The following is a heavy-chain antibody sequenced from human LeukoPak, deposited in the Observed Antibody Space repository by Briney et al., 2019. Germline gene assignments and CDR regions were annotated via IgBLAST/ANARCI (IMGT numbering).Heavy chain of an antibody. CDR1: GFTFDDYG. D-gene: IGHD6-19*01. V-gene: IGHV3-20*04. CDR3: AKDRGSSGWVVDY. J-gene: IGHJ4*02. CDR2: SNWNGGST. Sequence: GGSLRLSCAASGFTFDDYGMSWVRQAPGKGLEWVSGSNWNGGSTGYADSVKGRFTISRDNANNFMYLEMISLRVDDTALYYCAKDRGSSGWVVDYWGQGTLVTVSS.